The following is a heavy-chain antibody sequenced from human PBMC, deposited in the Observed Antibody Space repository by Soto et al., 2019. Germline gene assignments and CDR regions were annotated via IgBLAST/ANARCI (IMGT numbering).Heavy chain of an antibody. J-gene: IGHJ4*02. V-gene: IGHV3-66*01. Sequence: GSLRLSCAASGFTVSSNYMSWVRQAPGKGLEWVSAIYSGGSTYYADSVKGRFTISRDNSKNTLYLQMNSLSAEDTAVYYCARCDGSGTYCFFFGYWGQGTLVTVSS. CDR3: ARCDGSGTYCFFFGY. CDR1: GFTVSSNY. D-gene: IGHD3-10*01. CDR2: IYSGGST.